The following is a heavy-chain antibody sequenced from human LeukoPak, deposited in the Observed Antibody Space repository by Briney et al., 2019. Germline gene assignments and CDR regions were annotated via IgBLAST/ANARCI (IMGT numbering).Heavy chain of an antibody. Sequence: SETLSLTCTVSGASISSYYWSWIRQPPGKGLEWIGYIYYSGSTNYNPSLKSRVTISVDTSKNQFSLKLSSVTAADTAVYYCAREGCSGGSCYWGYYYYYYMDVWGKGTTVTVSS. D-gene: IGHD2-15*01. CDR2: IYYSGST. CDR3: AREGCSGGSCYWGYYYYYYMDV. CDR1: GASISSYY. J-gene: IGHJ6*03. V-gene: IGHV4-59*12.